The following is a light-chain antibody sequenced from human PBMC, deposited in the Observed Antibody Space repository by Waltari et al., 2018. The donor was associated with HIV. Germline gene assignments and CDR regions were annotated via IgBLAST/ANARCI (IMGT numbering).Light chain of an antibody. J-gene: IGLJ1*01. V-gene: IGLV1-40*01. CDR2: GNN. Sequence: QSVLTQPPSVSGAPGQRVSISCTGSGAGHEVQWYQQIAGKAPKFLIFGNNKRPSGVPARFFGSKSGTSAALAITGLQPEDEAHYYCQSFDSSLTGFVFGSGTEVVVL. CDR3: QSFDSSLTGFV. CDR1: GAGHE.